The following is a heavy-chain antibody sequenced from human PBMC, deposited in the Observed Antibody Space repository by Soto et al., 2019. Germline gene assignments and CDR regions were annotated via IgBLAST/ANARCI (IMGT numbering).Heavy chain of an antibody. V-gene: IGHV3-23*01. J-gene: IGHJ4*02. CDR2: IGGGGRST. Sequence: EVQLLESGGGLVQPGGSLRLSCAASGFTFSTYAMSWVRQTPGKGLEWVSAIGGGGRSTYYADSVKGRFTISRDNSKNTLFLQMNIRRAEDTAIYYCAKPTGSAHIADYGGQGTLVTVSS. CDR1: GFTFSTYA. D-gene: IGHD1-26*01. CDR3: AKPTGSAHIADY.